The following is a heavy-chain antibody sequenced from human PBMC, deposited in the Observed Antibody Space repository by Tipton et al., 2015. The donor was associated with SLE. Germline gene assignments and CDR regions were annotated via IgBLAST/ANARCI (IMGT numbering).Heavy chain of an antibody. CDR3: ARGGVGGYDYFDF. V-gene: IGHV4-31*03. J-gene: IGHJ4*02. Sequence: TLSLTCTVSGGSISSDDYYWTWIRQHPGKGLEWIGYTGKSGSTYYTPSLKSRVTISVDTSKNQFSLKLTSVTAADTAVYYCARGGVGGYDYFDFWGQGTLVTVSS. CDR1: GGSISSDDYY. D-gene: IGHD5-12*01. CDR2: TGKSGST.